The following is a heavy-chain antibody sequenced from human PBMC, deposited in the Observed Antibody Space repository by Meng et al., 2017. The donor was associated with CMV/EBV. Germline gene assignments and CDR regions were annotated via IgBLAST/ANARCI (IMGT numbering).Heavy chain of an antibody. CDR1: GFTFSSYE. CDR2: ISSSGSTI. D-gene: IGHD2-2*01. V-gene: IGHV3-48*03. CDR3: ARDDATSYYYYYVMDV. J-gene: IGHJ6*02. Sequence: GESLKISCAASGFTFSSYEMNWVRQAPGKGLEWVSYISSSGSTIYYADSVKGRFTISRDNAKNSLYLQMNSLRAEDTAVYYCARDDATSYYYYYVMDVWGQGTTVTVSS.